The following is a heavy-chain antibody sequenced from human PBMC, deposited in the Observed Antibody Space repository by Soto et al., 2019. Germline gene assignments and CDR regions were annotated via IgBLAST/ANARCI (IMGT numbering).Heavy chain of an antibody. J-gene: IGHJ4*02. CDR1: GVSISSGGYF. CDR3: ARLGYSGGWHVQYFDD. V-gene: IGHV4-31*03. D-gene: IGHD6-19*01. Sequence: QVQLQESGPGLVKPSQTLSLTCTVSGVSISSGGYFWTWIRQFPGKGLEWIGNISSSGSTSYNPSLESRVTISGDTSENQFSLKVTSVTAAATAVYFCARLGYSGGWHVQYFDDWGQGTLVTVSS. CDR2: ISSSGST.